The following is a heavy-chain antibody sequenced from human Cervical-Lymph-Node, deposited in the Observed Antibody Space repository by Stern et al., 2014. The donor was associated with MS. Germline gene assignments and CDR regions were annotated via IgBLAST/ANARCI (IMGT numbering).Heavy chain of an antibody. CDR1: GFTFTSYG. V-gene: IGHV3-23*04. CDR2: ISGSGGSS. D-gene: IGHD3-10*01. J-gene: IGHJ3*01. Sequence: EVQLVESGGGLVQPGGSLRVSCVASGFTFTSYGMNWVRQAPGQGLEWVAGISGSGGSSYYADSVKGRFNVSRDNSNNTLFLQMHNLRAEDTAIYFCAKHRWELPFAFDVWGQGTTVIVSS. CDR3: AKHRWELPFAFDV.